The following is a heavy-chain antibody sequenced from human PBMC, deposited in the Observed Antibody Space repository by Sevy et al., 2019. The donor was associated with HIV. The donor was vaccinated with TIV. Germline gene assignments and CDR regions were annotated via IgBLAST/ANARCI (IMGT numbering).Heavy chain of an antibody. CDR1: GFTFKNYW. Sequence: GRSLRLSCVASGFTFKNYWLNWVRQAPGKGLEWVANMKPDGSEKYYSDSVKGRFTISRDNAKNSLFLQMNSLRVEDTAVYYCARSDEDGPQLVWYGELLSNFDCWGQGNLVTVSS. CDR2: MKPDGSEK. D-gene: IGHD3-10*01. CDR3: ARSDEDGPQLVWYGELLSNFDC. V-gene: IGHV3-7*01. J-gene: IGHJ4*02.